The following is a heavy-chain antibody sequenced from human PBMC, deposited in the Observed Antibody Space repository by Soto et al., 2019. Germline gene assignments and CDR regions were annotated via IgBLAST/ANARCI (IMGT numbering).Heavy chain of an antibody. CDR1: GFTVSSNY. Sequence: EVQLVESGGGLVQPGGSLRLSCAASGFTVSSNYMSWVRQAPGKGLEWVSVIYSGGSTYYADSVKGRFTTSRHNSKNTLYLQMNSLRAEDTAVYYCVSYSSGCFDYWGQGTLVTVSS. CDR2: IYSGGST. CDR3: VSYSSGCFDY. J-gene: IGHJ4*02. D-gene: IGHD6-19*01. V-gene: IGHV3-53*04.